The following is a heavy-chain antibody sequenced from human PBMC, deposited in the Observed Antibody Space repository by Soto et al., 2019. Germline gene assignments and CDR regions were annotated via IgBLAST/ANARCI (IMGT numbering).Heavy chain of an antibody. J-gene: IGHJ4*02. D-gene: IGHD3-10*01. CDR3: ARADKYMVRGVIISAIDY. CDR1: GGTFSSYT. V-gene: IGHV1-69*02. CDR2: IIPILGIA. Sequence: SVKVSCKASGGTFSSYTISWVRQAPGQGLEWMGRIIPILGIANYAQKFQGRVTITADKSTSTAYMELSSLRSEDTAVYYCARADKYMVRGVIISAIDYWGQGTLVTVSS.